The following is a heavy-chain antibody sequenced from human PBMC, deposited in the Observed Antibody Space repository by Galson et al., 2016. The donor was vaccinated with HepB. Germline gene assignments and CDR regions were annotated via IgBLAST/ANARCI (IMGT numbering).Heavy chain of an antibody. D-gene: IGHD2-8*01. CDR2: ISTYTGDT. CDR1: GYTFTNFA. J-gene: IGHJ4*02. Sequence: SVKVSCKASGYTFTNFAIRWIRQAPGRGLEWMGWISTYTGDTKVAQKLQGRVTMTRDTSTTTTYMELSALRSEDTAVYYCARELPNGLRFDYWGQGSLFTVSS. CDR3: ARELPNGLRFDY. V-gene: IGHV1-18*01.